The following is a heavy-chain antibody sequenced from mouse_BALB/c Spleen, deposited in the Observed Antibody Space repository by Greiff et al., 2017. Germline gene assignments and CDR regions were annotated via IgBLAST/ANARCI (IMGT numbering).Heavy chain of an antibody. CDR3: ARTGTRFAY. CDR2: IWAGGST. J-gene: IGHJ3*01. CDR1: GFSLTSYG. Sequence: QVQLKESGPGLVAPSQSLSITCTVSGFSLTSYGVHWVRQPPGKGLEWLGVIWAGGSTNYNSALMSRLSISKDNSKSQVFLKMNSLQTDDTAMYYCARTGTRFAYWGQGTLVTVSA. V-gene: IGHV2-9*02. D-gene: IGHD4-1*01.